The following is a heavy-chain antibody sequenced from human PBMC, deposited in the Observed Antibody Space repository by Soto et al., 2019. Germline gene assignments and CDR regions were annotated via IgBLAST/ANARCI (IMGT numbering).Heavy chain of an antibody. V-gene: IGHV3-23*01. D-gene: IGHD6-13*01. CDR1: GFTFSSYA. CDR3: AKGLESSSRGVRYFQH. J-gene: IGHJ1*01. CDR2: ISGSGGST. Sequence: EVQLLESGGGLVQSGGSLRLSCAASGFTFSSYAMSWVRQAPGKGLEWVSAISGSGGSTYYADSVKGRFTISRDNSKNTLYLQMNSLRAEDTAVYYCAKGLESSSRGVRYFQHWGQGTLVTVSS.